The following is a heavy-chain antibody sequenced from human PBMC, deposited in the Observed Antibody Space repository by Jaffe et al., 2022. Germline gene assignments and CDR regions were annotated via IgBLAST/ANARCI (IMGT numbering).Heavy chain of an antibody. V-gene: IGHV3-48*01. CDR1: GFTFSDFS. CDR2: IGIRNNQ. CDR3: ARDLSYAFDI. Sequence: EVQLVESGGGLVQPGGSLRLSCAASGFTFSDFSMNWVRQAPGKGLEWIAYIGIRNNQDYAQSVKGRFTISRDNAKNSLFLQMNTLRAEDAAVYYCARDLSYAFDIWGQGTMVTVSS. J-gene: IGHJ3*02.